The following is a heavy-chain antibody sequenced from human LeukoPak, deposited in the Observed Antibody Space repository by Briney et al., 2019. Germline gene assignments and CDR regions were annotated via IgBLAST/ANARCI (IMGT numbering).Heavy chain of an antibody. D-gene: IGHD4-17*01. CDR2: ISYDGSNK. CDR3: AKDMDHDYDDYGFDY. V-gene: IGHV3-30*18. CDR1: GFTFSSYV. J-gene: IGHJ4*02. Sequence: GGSLRLSCAASGFTFSSYVMHWVRQAPGKGLEWVAFISYDGSNKYYADSVKGRCTISRDNSKNTVYLQMNSLRAEDTAVYYCAKDMDHDYDDYGFDYWGQGTPVTVSS.